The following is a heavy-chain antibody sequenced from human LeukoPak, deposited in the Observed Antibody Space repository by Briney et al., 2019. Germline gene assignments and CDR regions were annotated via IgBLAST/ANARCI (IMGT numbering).Heavy chain of an antibody. J-gene: IGHJ4*02. CDR1: GCTFPAYY. D-gene: IGHD3-22*01. V-gene: IGHV1-2*02. CDR3: ARGENVATMIVTGY. CDR2: INSNLCGT. Sequence: GSSVTVSCKASGCTFPAYYMHWVRQAPGQGLEWMGWINSNLCGTNFAQLFQGRVTITRDTSNSTAYMELSSLRSDHTAVYYCARGENVATMIVTGYWGQGTLVTVS.